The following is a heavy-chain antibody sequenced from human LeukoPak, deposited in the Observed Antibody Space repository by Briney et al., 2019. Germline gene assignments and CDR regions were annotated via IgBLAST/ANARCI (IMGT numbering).Heavy chain of an antibody. CDR1: GYTFTSYG. J-gene: IGHJ4*02. Sequence: GASVKVSCKASGYTFTSYGISWVRQAPGQGLEWMGWISAYNGNTNYAQKLQGRVTMTTDTSTSTAYMELRSLRSDDTAVYYCARDFEGRSVAQFDYWGQGTLVTVSS. D-gene: IGHD3-9*01. V-gene: IGHV1-18*01. CDR3: ARDFEGRSVAQFDY. CDR2: ISAYNGNT.